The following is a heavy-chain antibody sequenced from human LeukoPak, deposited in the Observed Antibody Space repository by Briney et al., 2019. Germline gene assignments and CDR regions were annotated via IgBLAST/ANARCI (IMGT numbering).Heavy chain of an antibody. Sequence: SETLSLTCAVYGGSFSGYYWSWIRQPPGKGLEWIGEINHSGSTNYNPSLKSRVTISVDTSKNQFSLKMSSVTAADTAVYYCARDGMGAWFDPWGQGTLVIVSS. CDR1: GGSFSGYY. V-gene: IGHV4-34*01. J-gene: IGHJ5*02. D-gene: IGHD3-16*01. CDR3: ARDGMGAWFDP. CDR2: INHSGST.